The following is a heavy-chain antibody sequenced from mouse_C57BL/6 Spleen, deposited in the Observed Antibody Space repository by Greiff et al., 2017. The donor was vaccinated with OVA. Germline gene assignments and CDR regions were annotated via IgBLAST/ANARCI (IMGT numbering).Heavy chain of an antibody. J-gene: IGHJ3*01. CDR2: ISYDGSN. V-gene: IGHV3-6*01. CDR3: AREGGFWFAY. CDR1: GYSITSGYY. Sequence: EVQVVESGPGLVKPSQSLSLTCSVTGYSITSGYYWNWIRQFPGNKLEWMGYISYDGSNNYNPSLKNRISITRDTSKNQFFLTLNSVTTEDTATYYCAREGGFWFAYWGQGTLVTVSA.